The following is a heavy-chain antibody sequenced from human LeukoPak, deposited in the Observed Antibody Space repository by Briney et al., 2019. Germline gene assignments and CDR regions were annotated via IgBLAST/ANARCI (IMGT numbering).Heavy chain of an antibody. J-gene: IGHJ4*02. CDR3: ARGGGGRWLQLDYFVY. V-gene: IGHV1-69*06. CDR2: IIPIFGTA. CDR1: GGTFSSYA. Sequence: VASVKVSCEASGGTFSSYAISWVRQAPGQGLEWMGGIIPIFGTANYAQKFQGRVTITADKSTSTAYMELSSLRSEDTAVYYCARGGGGRWLQLDYFVYWGQGTLVTVSS. D-gene: IGHD5-24*01.